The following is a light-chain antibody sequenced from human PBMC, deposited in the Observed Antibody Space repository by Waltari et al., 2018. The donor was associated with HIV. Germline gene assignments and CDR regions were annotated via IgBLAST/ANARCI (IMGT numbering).Light chain of an antibody. V-gene: IGKV4-1*01. CDR2: WAS. J-gene: IGKJ1*01. CDR3: QQYYSTPPT. CDR1: QSIFYSSRNANY. Sequence: DIVMTQSPPSLALSLGARATINCKSSQSIFYSSRNANYLAWYQQKPGQSPKLLIYWASSRASGVPDRFSGSGSRTDFTLSISSLQSEDVAVYFCQQYYSTPPTFGQGTRVEIK.